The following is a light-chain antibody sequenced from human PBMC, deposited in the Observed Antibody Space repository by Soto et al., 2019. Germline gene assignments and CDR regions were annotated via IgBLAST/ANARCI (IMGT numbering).Light chain of an antibody. CDR1: QGIENY. V-gene: IGKV1-27*01. CDR3: QKYRSAPWT. J-gene: IGKJ1*01. Sequence: DIQMTQSPSSLSASVGDRITITCRASQGIENYLAWYQHRPGRVPKLLIYAASTLQVGVPSRFSGSGSGTDFTLTISSLQPEDVATYYCQKYRSAPWTFGRGTKVEIK. CDR2: AAS.